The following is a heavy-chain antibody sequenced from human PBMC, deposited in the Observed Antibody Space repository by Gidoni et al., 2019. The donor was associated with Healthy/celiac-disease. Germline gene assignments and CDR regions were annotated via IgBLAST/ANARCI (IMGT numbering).Heavy chain of an antibody. V-gene: IGHV3-21*01. Sequence: EVQLVESGGCLVQPGGSLRLSCAASGFTFRSYSLNWVRQAPGQGLAWVSSISSSSSYIYYADSVKGRFTISRDNAKNSLYLQMNSLRAEDTAVYYCARGLGYCSSTSCYTAPDYWGQGTLVTVSS. D-gene: IGHD2-2*01. CDR2: ISSSSSYI. CDR1: GFTFRSYS. J-gene: IGHJ4*02. CDR3: ARGLGYCSSTSCYTAPDY.